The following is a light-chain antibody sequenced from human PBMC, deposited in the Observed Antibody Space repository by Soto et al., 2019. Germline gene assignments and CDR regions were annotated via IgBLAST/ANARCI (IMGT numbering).Light chain of an antibody. Sequence: DIPMTQSPSSLSASVGDRITISCRASQSINTYLNWYQQKPGKAPKLLIYAASSSQSGVPSRFSGSGSGTDFTLTISSLQPEDFATYYCQQSDSTPPWTFGQGTKVEIK. V-gene: IGKV1-39*01. J-gene: IGKJ1*01. CDR1: QSINTY. CDR2: AAS. CDR3: QQSDSTPPWT.